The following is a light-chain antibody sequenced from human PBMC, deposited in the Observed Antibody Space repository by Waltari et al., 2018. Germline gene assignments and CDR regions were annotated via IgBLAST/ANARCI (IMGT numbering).Light chain of an antibody. J-gene: IGKJ1*01. V-gene: IGKV1D-13*01. CDR3: LHYNNNPWT. CDR1: QGIGTY. CDR2: AAS. Sequence: IQMTPSPSSLSASAGDRVTITCRASQGIGTYLNWFQQKPGKPPKRLIFAASSLEGGVPSRFSGSGSGTDFTLTISSLQPDDFATYYCLHYNNNPWTFGQGTKVEIK.